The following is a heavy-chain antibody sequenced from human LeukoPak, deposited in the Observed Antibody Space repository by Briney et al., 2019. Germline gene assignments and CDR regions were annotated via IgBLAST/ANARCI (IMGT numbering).Heavy chain of an antibody. CDR1: GFTFSSYW. V-gene: IGHV3-74*01. CDR3: ALCALRYSSGWYVFDD. Sequence: GGSLRLSCAASGFTFSSYWMHWVRQPPGKGLVWVSRINSDGSSTSYADSMKGRSTTSRANAKNTLYLQMSMMTADKTAAYYCALCALRYSSGWYVFDDWGQGTLVTVSS. CDR2: INSDGSST. D-gene: IGHD6-19*01. J-gene: IGHJ4*02.